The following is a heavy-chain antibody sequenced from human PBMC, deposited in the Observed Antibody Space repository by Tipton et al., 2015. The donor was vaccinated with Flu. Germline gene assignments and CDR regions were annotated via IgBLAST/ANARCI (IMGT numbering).Heavy chain of an antibody. CDR1: GFTFSDYA. CDR2: ISSSGDDI. J-gene: IGHJ4*02. D-gene: IGHD3-22*01. Sequence: SLRLSCAASGFTFSDYAMNWVRQAPGQGLDWLSYISSSGDDIYYGDSMKGRLSISGDNAKNSLYLQMNDLRAEDTALYYCARVWDNSGYYYDLGWGQGTLVTVSS. CDR3: ARVWDNSGYYYDLG. V-gene: IGHV3-48*03.